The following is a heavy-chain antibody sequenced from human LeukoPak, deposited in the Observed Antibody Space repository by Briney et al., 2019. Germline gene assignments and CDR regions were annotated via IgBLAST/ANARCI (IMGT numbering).Heavy chain of an antibody. V-gene: IGHV4-30-2*01. D-gene: IGHD2-2*01. CDR3: ARGVVPAALFDY. J-gene: IGHJ4*02. Sequence: TSETLSLTCTVSGGSISRYSWSWIRQPPGKGLEWIGYIYHSGSTYYNPSLKSRVTISVDRSKNQFSLKLSSVTAADTAVYYCARGVVPAALFDYWGQGTLVTVSS. CDR1: GGSISRYS. CDR2: IYHSGST.